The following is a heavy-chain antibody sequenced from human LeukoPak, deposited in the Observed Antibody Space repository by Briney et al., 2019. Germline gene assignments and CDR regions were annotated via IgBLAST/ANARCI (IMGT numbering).Heavy chain of an antibody. Sequence: PSETLSLTCTVSGGSISSYFWSWIRQPAGKGLEWIGEINHSGSTNYNPSLKSRVTISVDTSKNQFSLKLSSVTAADTAVYYCARDLDSGYDPISFDYWGQGTLVTVSS. CDR3: ARDLDSGYDPISFDY. CDR2: INHSGST. V-gene: IGHV4-59*01. J-gene: IGHJ4*02. D-gene: IGHD5-12*01. CDR1: GGSISSYF.